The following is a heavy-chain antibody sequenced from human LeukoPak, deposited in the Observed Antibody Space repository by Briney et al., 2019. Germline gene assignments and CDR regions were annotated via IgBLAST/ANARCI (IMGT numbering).Heavy chain of an antibody. CDR3: ARALQTTVTTDFDY. V-gene: IGHV1-8*03. Sequence: ASVKVSCKASGYTFTNYDINWVRQATGQGLEWMGWMNPNSGNAGYAQKFQGRLTITRNTSISTAYMELSSLRSEDTAVYYCARALQTTVTTDFDYWGQGTLVTVSS. CDR2: MNPNSGNA. D-gene: IGHD4-17*01. J-gene: IGHJ4*02. CDR1: GYTFTNYD.